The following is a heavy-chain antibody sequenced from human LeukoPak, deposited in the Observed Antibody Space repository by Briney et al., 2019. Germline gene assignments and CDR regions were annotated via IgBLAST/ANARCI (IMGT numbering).Heavy chain of an antibody. CDR2: ISYDGINK. V-gene: IGHV3-30*03. D-gene: IGHD5-18*01. Sequence: GGTLRLSCAASGFTFSSYGMSWVRQAPGKGLEWVAIISYDGINKYYADSVKGRFTISRDNSKNTLNLQMNRLRAEDTAVYYCARDPGYRGESGWFDPWGQGTLVTVSS. CDR3: ARDPGYRGESGWFDP. CDR1: GFTFSSYG. J-gene: IGHJ5*02.